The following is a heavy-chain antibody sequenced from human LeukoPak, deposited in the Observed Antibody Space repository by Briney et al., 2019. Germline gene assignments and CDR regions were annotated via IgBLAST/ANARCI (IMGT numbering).Heavy chain of an antibody. Sequence: SETLSLTCAVYGGSFSGYYWSWIRQPPGKGLEWIGEINHSGSTNYNPSLKSRVTISVDTSKNQFSLKLSSVTAADTAVYYCAKLVDTAMVPIDYWGQGTLVTVSS. J-gene: IGHJ4*02. CDR2: INHSGST. CDR1: GGSFSGYY. CDR3: AKLVDTAMVPIDY. V-gene: IGHV4-34*01. D-gene: IGHD5-18*01.